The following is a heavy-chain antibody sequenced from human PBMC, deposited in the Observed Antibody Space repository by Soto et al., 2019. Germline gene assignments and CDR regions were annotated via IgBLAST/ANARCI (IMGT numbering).Heavy chain of an antibody. V-gene: IGHV3-23*01. Sequence: GGSLRLSCAASGFTFSTYAMSWVRQAPWKGLEWVTAISGRDESTYYADSVKGRFTISRDNSKNTLYLQMSSLRAEDTAVYYCAKDRLSGSYHRYFDSWGQGTLVTVSS. CDR3: AKDRLSGSYHRYFDS. CDR2: ISGRDEST. J-gene: IGHJ4*02. CDR1: GFTFSTYA. D-gene: IGHD1-26*01.